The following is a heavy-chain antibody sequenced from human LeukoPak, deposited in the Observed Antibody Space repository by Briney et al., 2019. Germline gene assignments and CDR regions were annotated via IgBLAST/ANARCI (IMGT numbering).Heavy chain of an antibody. D-gene: IGHD3-10*01. J-gene: IGHJ4*02. CDR1: GGTLSSYA. V-gene: IGHV1-18*01. CDR2: NSAYNGNT. CDR3: ARVYPRITMVRGVIITHFDY. Sequence: GASVKVSCEASGGTLSSYAISWVRQAPGQGLEWMGWNSAYNGNTNYAQKLQGRVTMTTDTSTSTAYMELRSLRSDDTAVYYCARVYPRITMVRGVIITHFDYWGQGTLVTVSS.